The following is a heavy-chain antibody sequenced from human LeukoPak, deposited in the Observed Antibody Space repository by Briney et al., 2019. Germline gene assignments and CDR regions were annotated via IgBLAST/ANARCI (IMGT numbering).Heavy chain of an antibody. J-gene: IGHJ5*02. V-gene: IGHV4-31*03. D-gene: IGHD6-13*01. CDR1: GGSIRSGGHY. CDR3: ARDIAAAGTRWFDP. Sequence: SETLSLTCTVSGGSIRSGGHYWSWIRQHPGKGLEWIGYIYFSGSTYYNPSLKSRVTISVDTSKNQFSLNLSSVIAADTAVYYCARDIAAAGTRWFDPWGQGTLVTVSS. CDR2: IYFSGST.